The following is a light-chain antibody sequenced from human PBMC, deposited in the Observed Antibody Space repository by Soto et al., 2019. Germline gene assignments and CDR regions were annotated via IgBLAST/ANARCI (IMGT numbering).Light chain of an antibody. Sequence: QSVLTQPPSPSGTPGQRVTISCSGSSSNIGSNSVYWYQQLPGTAPKLLIYRNDLRPSGVPDRFSGSKSGTSASLAISGLRSEDEADYYCAAWDNSLSGLVFGGGTKLTVL. J-gene: IGLJ2*01. CDR2: RND. V-gene: IGLV1-47*01. CDR1: SSNIGSNS. CDR3: AAWDNSLSGLV.